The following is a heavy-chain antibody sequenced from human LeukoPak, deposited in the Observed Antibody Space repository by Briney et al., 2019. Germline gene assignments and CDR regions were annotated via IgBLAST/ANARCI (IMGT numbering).Heavy chain of an antibody. CDR2: LYSGGSA. J-gene: IGHJ6*03. Sequence: GGSLRLSCAASGFNVSSNYMSWVRQAPGKGLEWVSLLYSGGSAFHADSVKGRFTISRDTSKNTLYLQLNSLRAEDTAVYYCARAGGGYRYGYYYHFYMDVWGKGTTVTVSS. CDR1: GFNVSSNY. D-gene: IGHD5-18*01. V-gene: IGHV3-53*01. CDR3: ARAGGGYRYGYYYHFYMDV.